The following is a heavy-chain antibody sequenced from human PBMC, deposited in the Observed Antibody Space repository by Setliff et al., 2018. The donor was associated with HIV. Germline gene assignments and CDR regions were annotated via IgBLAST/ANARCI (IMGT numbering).Heavy chain of an antibody. CDR3: ARHRDGGTYPLDY. D-gene: IGHD1-26*01. CDR2: IYYSGNT. CDR1: GGSISGFY. J-gene: IGHJ4*02. V-gene: IGHV4-59*08. Sequence: SETLSLTCTVSGGSISGFYWNWIRQSAGKGLQWIGRIYYSGNTRYNPSLKSRVTISLDTSKNRFSLQLTSVTAADTAVYYCARHRDGGTYPLDYWGQGTLVTVSS.